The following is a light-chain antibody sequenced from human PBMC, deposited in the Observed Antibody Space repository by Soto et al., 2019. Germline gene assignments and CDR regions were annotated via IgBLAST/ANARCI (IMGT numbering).Light chain of an antibody. CDR2: GAS. J-gene: IGKJ2*01. Sequence: EIVLTQSPGTLSLSPGERATLSCRASQSVSSSYLAWYQQTPGQAPRLLIYGASSRATGIPDRFSGSGSGTDFTLTISRLEPEDVAVYYCQQYGSSPFFTFGQGTKLEIK. V-gene: IGKV3-20*01. CDR1: QSVSSSY. CDR3: QQYGSSPFFT.